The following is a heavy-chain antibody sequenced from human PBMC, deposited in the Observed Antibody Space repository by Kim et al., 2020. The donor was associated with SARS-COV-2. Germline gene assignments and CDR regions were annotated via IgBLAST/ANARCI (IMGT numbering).Heavy chain of an antibody. D-gene: IGHD2-21*02. CDR2: ISAYNGNT. J-gene: IGHJ4*02. Sequence: ASVKVSCKASGYTFTSYGFNWVRQAPGQGLEWMGWISAYNGNTNYAQKLRGRVTMTTDTSTSTAYMELGSLRSDDTALYYCARAMAYCGGDCYPSSFDYWGQGTLVTVSS. CDR3: ARAMAYCGGDCYPSSFDY. CDR1: GYTFTSYG. V-gene: IGHV1-18*01.